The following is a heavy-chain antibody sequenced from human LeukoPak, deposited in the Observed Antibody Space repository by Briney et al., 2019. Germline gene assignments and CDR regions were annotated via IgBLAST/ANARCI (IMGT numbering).Heavy chain of an antibody. Sequence: PGGSLRLSCAASGFTFSDYSMNWVRQAPGKGLEWVSYISSSSSSIYYADSVRGRFTISRDNAKNSLYLQMNSLRADDTAVYYCASEVDCGGDCYFAYWGQGTLVTVSS. CDR2: ISSSSSSI. J-gene: IGHJ4*02. CDR1: GFTFSDYS. V-gene: IGHV3-48*04. D-gene: IGHD2-21*02. CDR3: ASEVDCGGDCYFAY.